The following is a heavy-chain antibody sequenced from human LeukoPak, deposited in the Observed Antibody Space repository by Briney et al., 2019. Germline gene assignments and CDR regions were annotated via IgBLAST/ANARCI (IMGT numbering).Heavy chain of an antibody. CDR3: ARHPNEEMATIGPIGAFDI. J-gene: IGHJ3*02. V-gene: IGHV4-38-2*01. Sequence: PSETLSLTCAVSGYSISSGYYWGWIRQPPGKGREWIGSIYHSGSTYYNPSLKSRVTISVDTSKNQFSLKLSSVTAADTAVYYCARHPNEEMATIGPIGAFDIWGQGTMVTVSS. CDR1: GYSISSGYY. D-gene: IGHD5-24*01. CDR2: IYHSGST.